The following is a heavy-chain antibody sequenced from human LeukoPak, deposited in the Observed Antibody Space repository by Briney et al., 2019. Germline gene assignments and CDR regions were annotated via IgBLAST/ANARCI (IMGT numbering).Heavy chain of an antibody. D-gene: IGHD1-26*01. Sequence: SETLSLTCTVSGGSISSGSYYWSWIRQPPGKGLEWIGYIYHSGSTYYNPSLKSRVTISVDRSKNQFSLKLSSVTAADTAVYYCARADSGSYGWFDPWGQGTLVTVSS. CDR2: IYHSGST. V-gene: IGHV4-30-2*01. J-gene: IGHJ5*02. CDR3: ARADSGSYGWFDP. CDR1: GGSISSGSYY.